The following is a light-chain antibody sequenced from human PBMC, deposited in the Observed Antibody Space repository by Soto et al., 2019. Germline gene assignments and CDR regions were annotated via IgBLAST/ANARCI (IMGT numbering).Light chain of an antibody. Sequence: QSVLTQPASVSGSPGQSITISCSGTNNDVGAYNYVSWYQQCPGKAPKLMIYEVIYRPSGISSRFSGSKSGNTASLTISGLQAEDEADYYCTSFTTTSAYVFGTGTKLTVL. V-gene: IGLV2-14*01. J-gene: IGLJ1*01. CDR3: TSFTTTSAYV. CDR1: NNDVGAYNY. CDR2: EVI.